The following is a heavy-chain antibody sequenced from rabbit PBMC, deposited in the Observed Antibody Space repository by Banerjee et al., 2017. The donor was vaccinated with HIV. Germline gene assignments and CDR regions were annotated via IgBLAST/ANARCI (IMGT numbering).Heavy chain of an antibody. V-gene: IGHV1S40*01. CDR3: ARTGGYSTSYYTTYFNL. D-gene: IGHD7-1*01. J-gene: IGHJ4*01. CDR1: GFSFSSGYY. CDR2: IYTGDGYT. Sequence: QSLEESGGDLVKPGTSLTLTCTASGFSFSSGYYMCWVRQAPGKGLEWIACIYTGDGYTYYANWAKGRFTISKTSSTTVTLQMTSLTAADTATYLCARTGGYSTSYYTTYFNLWGQGTLVTVS.